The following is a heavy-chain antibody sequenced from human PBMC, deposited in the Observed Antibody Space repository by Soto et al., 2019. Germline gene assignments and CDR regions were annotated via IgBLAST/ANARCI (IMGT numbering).Heavy chain of an antibody. CDR2: ISYDGSNK. CDR3: AKDSLVAARYYYGMDV. Sequence: QVHLVESGGGVVQPGRSLRLSCAASGFTFTSYGMHWVRQAPGKGLEWVAVISYDGSNKYYGDSVKGRFTISRDNSKSTLFLQVNSLRAEDTAVYYCAKDSLVAARYYYGMDVWGQGTTVTVSS. D-gene: IGHD6-6*01. J-gene: IGHJ6*02. CDR1: GFTFTSYG. V-gene: IGHV3-30*18.